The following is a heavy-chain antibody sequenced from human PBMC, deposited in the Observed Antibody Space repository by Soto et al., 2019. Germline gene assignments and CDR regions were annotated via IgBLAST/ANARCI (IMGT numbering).Heavy chain of an antibody. Sequence: PXESLKVSCQCSGYSCAGYWITLVLQMPGKGLEWMGRIDPSDSQTYYSPSFRGHVTISAAKSITTVFLQWSSLRASDTAMYYCARKIYDYDTGPNFQYYFDSWGQGTLVTVSS. D-gene: IGHD3-22*01. CDR3: ARKIYDYDTGPNFQYYFDS. CDR1: GYSCAGYW. CDR2: IDPSDSQT. V-gene: IGHV5-10-1*01. J-gene: IGHJ4*02.